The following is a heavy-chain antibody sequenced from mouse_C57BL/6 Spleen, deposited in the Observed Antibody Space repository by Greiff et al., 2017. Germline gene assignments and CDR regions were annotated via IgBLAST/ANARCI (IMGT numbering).Heavy chain of an antibody. CDR3: ARDRVLQNYFDY. CDR1: GFTFSSYA. Sequence: EVQVVESGGGLVKPGGSLKLSCAASGFTFSSYAMSWVRQTPEKRLEWVATISDDGSYTYYPDNVKGRFTISRDNAKNNLYLQMSHLKSEDTAMYYCARDRVLQNYFDYWGQGTTLTVSS. D-gene: IGHD1-1*01. J-gene: IGHJ2*01. V-gene: IGHV5-4*01. CDR2: ISDDGSYT.